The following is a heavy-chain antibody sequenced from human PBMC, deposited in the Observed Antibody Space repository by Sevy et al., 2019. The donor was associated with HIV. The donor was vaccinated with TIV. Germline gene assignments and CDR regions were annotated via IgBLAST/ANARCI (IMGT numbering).Heavy chain of an antibody. CDR1: GFTFSSYW. CDR3: ASILDYYYGSGSPNDY. J-gene: IGHJ4*02. Sequence: GGSLRLSCAASGFTFSSYWMSWVRQAPGKGLEWVANIKQDGSEKHYVDSVKGRFTISRDNAKNSLYLQMNSLRAEDTAVYYSASILDYYYGSGSPNDYWGQGTLVTVSS. D-gene: IGHD3-10*01. CDR2: IKQDGSEK. V-gene: IGHV3-7*01.